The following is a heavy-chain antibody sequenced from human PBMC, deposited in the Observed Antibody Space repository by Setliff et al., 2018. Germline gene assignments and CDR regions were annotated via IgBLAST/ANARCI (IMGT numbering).Heavy chain of an antibody. V-gene: IGHV4-39*07. CDR3: AREDGPNYYYYYMDI. D-gene: IGHD2-8*01. CDR1: GGSLRGNAIF. CDR2: TYYNGTT. Sequence: SETLSLTCTVSGGSLRGNAIFWGWIRQPPGKGLEWIGSTYYNGTTNYNPSLKSRVTISVDTSKNQFSLKLSAVTAADTAVYFCAREDGPNYYYYYMDIWGKGTTVTVSS. J-gene: IGHJ6*03.